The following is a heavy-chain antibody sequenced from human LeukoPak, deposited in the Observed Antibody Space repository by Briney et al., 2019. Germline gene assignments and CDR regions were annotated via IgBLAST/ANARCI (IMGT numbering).Heavy chain of an antibody. J-gene: IGHJ4*02. V-gene: IGHV4-59*01. D-gene: IGHD5-18*01. Sequence: PSETLSLTCTVSGGSISSYYWSWIRQPPGKGLEWIGYIYYSGSTNYNPSLKSRVTISVDTSKNQSSLKLSSVTAADTAVYYCARVDTAMAFFDYWGQGTLVTVSS. CDR3: ARVDTAMAFFDY. CDR1: GGSISSYY. CDR2: IYYSGST.